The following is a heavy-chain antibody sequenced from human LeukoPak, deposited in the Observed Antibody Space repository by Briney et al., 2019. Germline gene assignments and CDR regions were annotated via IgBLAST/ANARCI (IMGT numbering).Heavy chain of an antibody. CDR1: GFIFSHHG. J-gene: IGHJ4*02. CDR3: AKERGRITIFGVGAANFDF. Sequence: GGSLRLSCAASGFIFSHHGMHWVRQAPGKGLEWVALISYDGNTQYYAESVKGRFTISRDTPKNTVYLEMNSLRPEDTAAYYCAKERGRITIFGVGAANFDFWGQGALVTVSS. V-gene: IGHV3-30*18. CDR2: ISYDGNTQ. D-gene: IGHD3-3*01.